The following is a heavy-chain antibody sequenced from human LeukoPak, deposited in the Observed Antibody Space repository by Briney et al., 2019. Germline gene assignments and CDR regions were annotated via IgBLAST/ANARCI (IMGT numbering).Heavy chain of an antibody. D-gene: IGHD4-11*01. CDR1: GFTFSSYS. CDR3: VRDLDTVTTAFFVY. V-gene: IGHV3-21*01. Sequence: PGGSLRLSCAASGFTFSSYSMNWVRQAPGKGLEWVSSISSNSRFLYYADSVKGRFTISRDNAKNSLFLQMNSLRAEDTAVYYCVRDLDTVTTAFFVYWGQGTLVTVSS. J-gene: IGHJ4*02. CDR2: ISSNSRFL.